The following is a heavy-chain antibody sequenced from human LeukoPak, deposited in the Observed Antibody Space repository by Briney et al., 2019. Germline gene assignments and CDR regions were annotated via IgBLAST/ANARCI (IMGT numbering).Heavy chain of an antibody. V-gene: IGHV3-23*01. CDR2: ISNSGGAT. Sequence: GGSLRLSCAASEFTFSSYAMNWVRQAPGKGLEWVSVISNSGGATYYADSVKGRFTISRDNSKNTLYLQMNSLRAEDTAIYYCARVDYYMDVWGKGTTVTISS. CDR3: ARVDYYMDV. CDR1: EFTFSSYA. J-gene: IGHJ6*03.